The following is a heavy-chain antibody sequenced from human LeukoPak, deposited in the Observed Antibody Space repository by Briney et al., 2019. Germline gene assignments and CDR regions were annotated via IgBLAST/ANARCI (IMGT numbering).Heavy chain of an antibody. J-gene: IGHJ4*02. Sequence: GGSLRLSCAASGFTLSSHAMHWVRQAPGKGLEWVAVLSHDGGKKYYADSVKGRFTISRDNSKNTLYLQMNSLRGEDTAVYYCARDLRGSDAYYFDYWGQGTLVTVSS. CDR2: LSHDGGKK. CDR3: ARDLRGSDAYYFDY. CDR1: GFTLSSHA. V-gene: IGHV3-30-3*01. D-gene: IGHD3-10*01.